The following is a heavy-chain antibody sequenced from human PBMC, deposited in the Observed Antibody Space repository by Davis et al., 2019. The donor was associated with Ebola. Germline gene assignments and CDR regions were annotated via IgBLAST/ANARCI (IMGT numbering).Heavy chain of an antibody. V-gene: IGHV3-9*01. J-gene: IGHJ6*02. CDR2: ISWNSGSI. Sequence: PGGSLRLSCAASGFTFDDYAMHWVRQAPGKGLEWVSGISWNSGSIGYADSVKGRFTISRDNAKNSLYLQMNSLRAEDTALYYCAKTRVGAKRSIYYGMDVWGQGTTVTVSS. D-gene: IGHD1-26*01. CDR3: AKTRVGAKRSIYYGMDV. CDR1: GFTFDDYA.